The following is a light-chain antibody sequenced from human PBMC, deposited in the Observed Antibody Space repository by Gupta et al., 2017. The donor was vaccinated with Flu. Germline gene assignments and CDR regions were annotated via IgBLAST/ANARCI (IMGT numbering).Light chain of an antibody. J-gene: IGKJ3*01. V-gene: IGKV1-9*01. CDR1: QGMERY. CDR3: EQAYAYPFT. Sequence: PSIMSATIADRVTIACRARQGMERYLALYQQKPGGAPKLLIYATSTVESGVPSRFSGSGSGTEFTLTIDSLQPEDFANYYCEQAYAYPFTFGPGTKVDVK. CDR2: ATS.